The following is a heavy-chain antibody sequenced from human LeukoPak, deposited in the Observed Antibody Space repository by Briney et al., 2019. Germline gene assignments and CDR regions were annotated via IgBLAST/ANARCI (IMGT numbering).Heavy chain of an antibody. CDR2: FSGSGANT. Sequence: SGGSLRLSCAASGITSSYAMSWVRQTPGKGLEWVSAFSGSGANTYYADSVRGRFTISRDNSNNTLFLQMNSLRAGDTAVYYCATHSTTVTTFFDNWGQGTLVTVSS. CDR3: ATHSTTVTTFFDN. CDR1: GITSSYA. V-gene: IGHV3-23*01. D-gene: IGHD4-11*01. J-gene: IGHJ4*02.